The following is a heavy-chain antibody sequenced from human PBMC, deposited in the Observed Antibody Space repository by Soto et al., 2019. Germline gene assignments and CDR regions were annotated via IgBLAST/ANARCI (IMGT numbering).Heavy chain of an antibody. CDR3: ARGGAGYGYNDGIDY. CDR1: GGSFSGYY. V-gene: IGHV4-34*01. J-gene: IGHJ4*02. Sequence: PSETLSLTCAVYGGSFSGYYWNWIRQPPGKGLEWIGEINHSGGTNYSPSLKSRVTIAVDTSKNQFSLKLTSVTAADAAIYYCARGGAGYGYNDGIDYWGRGTLVTVS. CDR2: INHSGGT. D-gene: IGHD3-9*01.